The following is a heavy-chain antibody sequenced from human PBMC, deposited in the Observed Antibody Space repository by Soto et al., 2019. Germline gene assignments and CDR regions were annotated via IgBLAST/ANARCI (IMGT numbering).Heavy chain of an antibody. CDR2: ISGSGGST. CDR3: ASRSSGWYFDY. J-gene: IGHJ4*02. V-gene: IGHV3-23*01. D-gene: IGHD6-19*01. CDR1: GFTFSSYA. Sequence: GGSLRLACAASGFTFSSYAMNWVRQAPGKGLEWVSVISGSGGSTYYADSVKGRFTISRDNSKNTLYLQMNSLRVEDTAVYYCASRSSGWYFDYWGQGTXVTVSS.